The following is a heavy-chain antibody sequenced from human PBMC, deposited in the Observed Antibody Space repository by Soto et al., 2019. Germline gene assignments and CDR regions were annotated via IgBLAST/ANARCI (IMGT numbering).Heavy chain of an antibody. Sequence: GGSLRLSCAASGFTFDDYAMHWVRQAPGKGLEWVSGISWNSGSIGYADSVKGRFTISRDNAKNSLYLQMNSLRAEDTALYYCAKDSSVSYYYMDVWGKGTTVTVSS. D-gene: IGHD2-15*01. CDR1: GFTFDDYA. V-gene: IGHV3-9*01. CDR2: ISWNSGSI. J-gene: IGHJ6*03. CDR3: AKDSSVSYYYMDV.